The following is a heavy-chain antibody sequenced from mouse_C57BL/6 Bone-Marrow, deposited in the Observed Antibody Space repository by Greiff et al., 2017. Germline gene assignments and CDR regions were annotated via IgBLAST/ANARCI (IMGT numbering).Heavy chain of an antibody. V-gene: IGHV1-64*01. CDR3: ARPPHYYGSSSSYYFDY. CDR1: GYTFTSYW. CDR2: IHPNSGST. J-gene: IGHJ2*01. Sequence: VQLQQSGAELVKPGASVKLSCKASGYTFTSYWMHWVKQRPGQGLEWIGMIHPNSGSTNYNEKFKSKATLTVDKYSSTAYMQLSSLTSEDSAVYYCARPPHYYGSSSSYYFDYWGQGTTLTVSS. D-gene: IGHD1-1*01.